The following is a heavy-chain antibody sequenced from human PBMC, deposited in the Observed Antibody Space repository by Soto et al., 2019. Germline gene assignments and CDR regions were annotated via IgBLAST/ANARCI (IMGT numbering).Heavy chain of an antibody. D-gene: IGHD3-22*01. Sequence: PGGSLRLSCAASEFTFNNYYMSWIRQAPGKGLEWVSYISNSGSYTNYADSVKGRFTISRDNAKNSLYLQMNSLRAEDTAVYYCARDIGENYDSSGYHDYWGQGTLVTVSS. CDR2: ISNSGSYT. CDR3: ARDIGENYDSSGYHDY. CDR1: EFTFNNYY. J-gene: IGHJ4*02. V-gene: IGHV3-11*05.